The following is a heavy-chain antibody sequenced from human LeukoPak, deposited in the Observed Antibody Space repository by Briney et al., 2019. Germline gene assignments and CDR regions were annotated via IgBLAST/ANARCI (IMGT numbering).Heavy chain of an antibody. V-gene: IGHV4-34*01. CDR1: GFTFSDYY. CDR3: ARHPYYYDSSGYYP. Sequence: GSLRLSCAASGFTFSDYYMSWIRQAPGKGLEWIGEINHSGSTNYNPSLKSRVTISVDTSKNQFSLKLSSVTAADRAVYYCARHPYYYDSSGYYPWGQGTLVTVSS. J-gene: IGHJ5*02. CDR2: INHSGST. D-gene: IGHD3-22*01.